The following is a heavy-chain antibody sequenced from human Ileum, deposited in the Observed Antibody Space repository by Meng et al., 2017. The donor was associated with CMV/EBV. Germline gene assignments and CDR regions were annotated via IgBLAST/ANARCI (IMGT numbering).Heavy chain of an antibody. CDR3: AREFFSGDNWYGAFDI. V-gene: IGHV3-7*01. CDR2: VKQHGSEK. J-gene: IGHJ3*02. CDR1: GFTFSSYS. Sequence: GGSLRLSCAASGFTFSSYSMSWVRQAPGKGLEWVASVKQHGSEKYYVDSVKGRFTISRDNAKNSLYLQMNSLRAEDTAVYYCAREFFSGDNWYGAFDIWGQGAMVTVSS. D-gene: IGHD2-21*01.